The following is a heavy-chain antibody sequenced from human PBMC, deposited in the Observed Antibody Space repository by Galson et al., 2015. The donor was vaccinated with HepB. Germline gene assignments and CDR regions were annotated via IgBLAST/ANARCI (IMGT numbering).Heavy chain of an antibody. CDR1: GYYFANYW. D-gene: IGHD3-22*01. CDR3: ARYPDFYDTTGYYWGGFDY. CDR2: IFPGDSDT. V-gene: IGHV5-51*01. Sequence: GAEVKKPGESLKISCKASGYYFANYWIAWVRQMPGKGLECMGIIFPGDSDTKYSPSFQGQVTISADRSNTTAYLQWSSLKASDTAMYYCARYPDFYDTTGYYWGGFDYWGLGTLVTVSS. J-gene: IGHJ4*02.